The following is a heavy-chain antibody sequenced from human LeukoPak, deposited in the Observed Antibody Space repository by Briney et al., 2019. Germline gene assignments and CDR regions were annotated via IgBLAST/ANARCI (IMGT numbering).Heavy chain of an antibody. J-gene: IGHJ6*03. CDR2: INHSGST. V-gene: IGHV4-34*01. CDR3: ARGSGKAARGYYYYYMDV. D-gene: IGHD6-6*01. CDR1: GGSFSGYY. Sequence: SETLSLTCAVYGGSFSGYYWSWIRQPPGKGLEWIGEINHSGSTNYNPSLKSRVTISVDTSKNQFSLKLSSVTAADTAVYYCARGSGKAARGYYYYYMDVWAKGPRSPSP.